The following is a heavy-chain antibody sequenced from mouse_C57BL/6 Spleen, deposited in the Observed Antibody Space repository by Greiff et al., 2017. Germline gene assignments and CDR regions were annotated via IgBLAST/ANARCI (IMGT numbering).Heavy chain of an antibody. D-gene: IGHD1-1*01. Sequence: VQLQQSGAELVKPGASVKLSCKASGYTFTSYWMHWVKQRPGRGLEWIGRIDPKSGGTKYNEKFKSKATLTVDKPSSTAYMQLSSLTSEDSAVYYCARYYYGSSYAMDYWGQGTSVTVSS. J-gene: IGHJ4*01. CDR3: ARYYYGSSYAMDY. CDR2: IDPKSGGT. V-gene: IGHV1-72*01. CDR1: GYTFTSYW.